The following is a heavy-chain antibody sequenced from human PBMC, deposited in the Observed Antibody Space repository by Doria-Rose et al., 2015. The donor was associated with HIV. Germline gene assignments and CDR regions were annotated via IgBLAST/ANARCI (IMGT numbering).Heavy chain of an antibody. CDR3: ARIKSSRWYHKYYFDF. Sequence: QITLKESGPVLVKPTETLTLTCTVSGVSLSSPGMGVSRIRQPPGKALEWLANMFSDDERSYTPSLKSRLTIFRGTSKSQVVLTMTDMDPVDTATYYCARIKSSRWYHKYYFDFWGQGTLVIVSA. CDR1: GVSLSSPGMG. J-gene: IGHJ4*02. CDR2: MFSDDER. D-gene: IGHD6-13*01. V-gene: IGHV2-26*01.